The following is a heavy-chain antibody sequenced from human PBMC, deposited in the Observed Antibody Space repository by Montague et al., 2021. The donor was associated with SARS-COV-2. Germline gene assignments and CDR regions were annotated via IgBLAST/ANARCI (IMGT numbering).Heavy chain of an antibody. Sequence: SETLSLTCSISGVSITSYYWCWVRQPSGKGLERIGHIYASGRTNXRPSLKSRVRLSIDNPKDQFSLKLESLTAADTAVYYCVRDGGNWYYFDYWGQGALVTVSS. CDR1: GVSITSYY. D-gene: IGHD3-16*01. V-gene: IGHV4-4*07. CDR2: IYASGRT. J-gene: IGHJ4*02. CDR3: VRDGGNWYYFDY.